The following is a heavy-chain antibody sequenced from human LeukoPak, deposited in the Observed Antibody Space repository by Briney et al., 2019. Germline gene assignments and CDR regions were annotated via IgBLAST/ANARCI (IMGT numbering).Heavy chain of an antibody. CDR2: ISSSSSYI. V-gene: IGHV3-21*01. CDR1: GFTFSSYE. J-gene: IGHJ3*02. D-gene: IGHD5-12*01. Sequence: GGSLRLSCAASGFTFSSYEMNWVRQAPGKGLEWVSSISSSSSYIYYADSVKGRFTISRDNAKNSLYLQMNSLRAEDTAVYYCARSGRGYDDAFDIWGQGTMVTVSS. CDR3: ARSGRGYDDAFDI.